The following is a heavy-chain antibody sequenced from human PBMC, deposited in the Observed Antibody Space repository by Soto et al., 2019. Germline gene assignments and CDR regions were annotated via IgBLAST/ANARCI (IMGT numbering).Heavy chain of an antibody. CDR3: ARSEGSPGSGTQLRLLSYGMDV. V-gene: IGHV5-51*01. CDR1: GYSFTSYW. Sequence: PGESLKISCKGSGYSFTSYWIGWVRQMPGKGLEWMGIIYPGDSDTRYSPSFQGQVTISADKSISTAYLQWSSLKASDTAMYYCARSEGSPGSGTQLRLLSYGMDVSGQGTTVTVSS. CDR2: IYPGDSDT. J-gene: IGHJ6*02. D-gene: IGHD5-18*01.